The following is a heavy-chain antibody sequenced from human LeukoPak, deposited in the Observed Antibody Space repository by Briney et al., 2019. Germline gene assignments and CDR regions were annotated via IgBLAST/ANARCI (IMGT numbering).Heavy chain of an antibody. CDR2: VDYSGST. D-gene: IGHD3-22*01. Sequence: PSETLSLTCTVSGGSLSSYYWSWIRHPPGKGRECSGDVDYSGSTNYKPSLKSRVTISVDTSKNQFSMKLSSVTAAATAVYYCARLAYYYDSSGYYYWYYFGYWGQGTLVTVSS. CDR1: GGSLSSYY. CDR3: ARLAYYYDSSGYYYWYYFGY. J-gene: IGHJ4*02. V-gene: IGHV4-59*08.